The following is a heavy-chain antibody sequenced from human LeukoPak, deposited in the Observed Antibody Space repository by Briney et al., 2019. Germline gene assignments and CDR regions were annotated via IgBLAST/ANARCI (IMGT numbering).Heavy chain of an antibody. J-gene: IGHJ4*02. D-gene: IGHD3-9*01. CDR1: GGSISSSSYY. CDR3: TRGSYDVLTGYSTLGEY. V-gene: IGHV4-39*01. CDR2: IYYSGST. Sequence: TSETLSLTCTVSGGSISSSSYYWGWIRQPPGKGLEWIGSIYYSGSTYYNPSLKSRLTISLDTSQRQFSLRLSSVTAADTALYYCTRGSYDVLTGYSTLGEYWGQGTLVTVSS.